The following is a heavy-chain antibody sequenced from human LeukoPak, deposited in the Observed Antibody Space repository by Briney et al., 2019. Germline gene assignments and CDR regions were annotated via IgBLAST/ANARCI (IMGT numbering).Heavy chain of an antibody. CDR2: ITGSGDST. D-gene: IGHD2-21*02. V-gene: IGHV3-23*01. CDR3: VKDFVVVPGLVNYFDY. J-gene: IGHJ4*02. Sequence: GGSLRLSCAASGFTFSNYAMSWVRQAPGKGLEWVSAITGSGDSTYYADSVKGRFTISRDNFKNRLYLQVESLRVEDTAKYYCVKDFVVVPGLVNYFDYWGQGTLVTVSS. CDR1: GFTFSNYA.